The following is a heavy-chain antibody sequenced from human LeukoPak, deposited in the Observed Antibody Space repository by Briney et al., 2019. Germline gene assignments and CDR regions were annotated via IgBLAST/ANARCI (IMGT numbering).Heavy chain of an antibody. J-gene: IGHJ4*02. V-gene: IGHV3-30-3*01. CDR3: ARDVRVGATLGYYFDY. Sequence: PERSLRLSCAASGFTFSSYAMHWVRQAPGKGLEWVAVISYDGSIKYYADSVKGRFTISRDNSKKTLYLQMNSLRAEDTAVYYCARDVRVGATLGYYFDYWGQGTLVTVSS. CDR1: GFTFSSYA. CDR2: ISYDGSIK. D-gene: IGHD1-26*01.